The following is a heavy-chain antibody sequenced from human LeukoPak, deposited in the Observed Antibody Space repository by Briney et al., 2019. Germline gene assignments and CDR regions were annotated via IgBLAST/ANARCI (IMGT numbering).Heavy chain of an antibody. CDR1: GFTFSDYY. CDR2: IDLSGSTL. Sequence: GGSLRLSCAASGFTFSDYYMNWIRQAPGKGLEWVSYIDLSGSTLYYVDSVKGRFTISRDNAKNSLYLQMNSLRAEDTAVYYCARGPPLFDPWGQGTLVAVSS. V-gene: IGHV3-11*04. CDR3: ARGPPLFDP. J-gene: IGHJ5*02.